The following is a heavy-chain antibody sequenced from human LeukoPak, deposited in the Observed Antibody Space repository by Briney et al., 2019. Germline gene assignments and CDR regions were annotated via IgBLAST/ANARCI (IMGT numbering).Heavy chain of an antibody. CDR3: VRDRITMVRGVRNWFDP. CDR1: GSIFSTYG. CDR2: IWYDGSDE. V-gene: IGHV3-33*01. Sequence: GRSLRLSCAASGSIFSTYGMHRVRQAPGKGLEWVALIWYDGSDEHYADSVKGRFTISRDNSRNTLYLQMNSLRVEDTAVYYCVRDRITMVRGVRNWFDPWGQGTLVTVSS. D-gene: IGHD3-10*01. J-gene: IGHJ5*02.